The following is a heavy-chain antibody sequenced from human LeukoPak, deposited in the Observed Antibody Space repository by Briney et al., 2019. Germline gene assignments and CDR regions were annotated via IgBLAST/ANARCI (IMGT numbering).Heavy chain of an antibody. D-gene: IGHD6-13*01. J-gene: IGHJ4*02. CDR2: ISYSGAAI. CDR1: GFTFNDYY. Sequence: GGSLRLSCAASGFTFNDYYMTWIRQAPGKGLEWVSHISYSGAAIYTDSVKGRFTISRDNAKNSLYLQMNSLRAEDTAVYYCARVGSIAAAGTPDYWGQGTLVTVSS. CDR3: ARVGSIAAAGTPDY. V-gene: IGHV3-11*01.